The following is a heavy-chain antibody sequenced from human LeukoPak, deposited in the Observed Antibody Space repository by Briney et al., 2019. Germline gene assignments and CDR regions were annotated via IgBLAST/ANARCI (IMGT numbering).Heavy chain of an antibody. V-gene: IGHV3-74*01. Sequence: GGSLRLSCAASEITLSNYWIHWVRQAPGKGLVWVSRISYDGHNTNYADSVKGRFTISRDTAKNTLYMQMNSLRVDDTAVYYCGILTLSPGWGQGTLVTVSS. CDR1: EITLSNYW. J-gene: IGHJ4*02. CDR3: GILTLSPG. D-gene: IGHD1-14*01. CDR2: ISYDGHNT.